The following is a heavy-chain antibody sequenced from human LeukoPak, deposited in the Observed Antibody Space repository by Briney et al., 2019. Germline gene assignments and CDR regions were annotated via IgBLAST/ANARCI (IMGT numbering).Heavy chain of an antibody. D-gene: IGHD3-10*01. Sequence: GGSLRLSCAASGFTFSSYAMSWVRQAPGKGLEWVSAISRGGDHTYYADSVKGRFTISRDDSKSTLYLQMNSLRAADTAVYYCAKRNYYGSGSYPDYWGQGTLVTVSS. CDR3: AKRNYYGSGSYPDY. V-gene: IGHV3-23*01. CDR2: ISRGGDHT. J-gene: IGHJ4*02. CDR1: GFTFSSYA.